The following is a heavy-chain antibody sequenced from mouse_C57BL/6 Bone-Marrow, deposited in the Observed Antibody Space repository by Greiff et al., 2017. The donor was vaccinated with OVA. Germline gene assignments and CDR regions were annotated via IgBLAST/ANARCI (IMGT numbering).Heavy chain of an antibody. J-gene: IGHJ3*01. V-gene: IGHV5-6*01. CDR1: GFTFSSYG. Sequence: EVMLVESGGDLVKPGGSLKLSCAASGFTFSSYGMSWVRQTPDKRLEWVATISSGGSYTYYPDSVKGRFTISRDNAKNTLYLQMSSLKSEDTAMYYCARLNRAYWGQGTLVTVSA. CDR2: ISSGGSYT. CDR3: ARLNRAY.